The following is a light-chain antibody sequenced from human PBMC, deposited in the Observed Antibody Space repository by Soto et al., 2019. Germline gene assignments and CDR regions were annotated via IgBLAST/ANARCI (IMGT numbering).Light chain of an antibody. CDR1: EAISSTF. CDR3: QQYGRSQFT. V-gene: IGKV3-20*01. Sequence: EIVLTQSPGTLSLSPGERAALSCRASEAISSTFLAWYQQKPGQAPRLLIYGVSSRAAGIPDRFSGSGSGTDFTLTISRLEPEDFAAYYCQQYGRSQFTFGPGTRVDIK. CDR2: GVS. J-gene: IGKJ3*01.